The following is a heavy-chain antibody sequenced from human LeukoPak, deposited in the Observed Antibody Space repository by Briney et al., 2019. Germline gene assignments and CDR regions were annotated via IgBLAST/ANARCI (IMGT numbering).Heavy chain of an antibody. V-gene: IGHV4-30-2*01. CDR3: ARSYYPNWFDP. CDR1: GGSISSGDYY. J-gene: IGHJ5*02. D-gene: IGHD3-22*01. CDR2: IYHSGST. Sequence: SQTLSLTCTVSGGSISSGDYYWSWIRQPPGKGLEWIGYIYHSGSTYYNPSLKSRVIISVDRSKNQFSLKLSSVTAADTAVYYCARSYYPNWFDPWGQGTLVTVSS.